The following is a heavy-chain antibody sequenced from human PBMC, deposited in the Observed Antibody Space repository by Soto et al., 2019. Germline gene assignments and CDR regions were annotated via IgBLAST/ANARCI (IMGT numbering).Heavy chain of an antibody. CDR3: ARGQDHYDFWSGYYRMGYFDY. J-gene: IGHJ4*02. CDR1: GGTFSSYA. D-gene: IGHD3-3*01. Sequence: QVQLVQSGAEVKKPGSSVKVSCKASGGTFSSYAISWVRQAPGQGLEWMGGIIPIFGTANYAQKFQGRVTITADESTSTAYMELSSLRSEDTAVYYCARGQDHYDFWSGYYRMGYFDYWGQGTLVTVCS. V-gene: IGHV1-69*01. CDR2: IIPIFGTA.